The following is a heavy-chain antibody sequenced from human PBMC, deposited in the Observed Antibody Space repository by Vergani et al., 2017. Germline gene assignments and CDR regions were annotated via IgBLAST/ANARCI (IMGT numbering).Heavy chain of an antibody. CDR3: ARDSGGIAAAENYYYYGMDV. J-gene: IGHJ6*02. CDR1: GFTFSSYA. Sequence: QVQLVESGGGVVQPGRSLRLSCAASGFTFSSYAMHWVRQAPGKGLEWVAVISYDGSNKYYADSVKGRFTISRDNSKNTLYLQMNSLRAEDTAVYYCARDSGGIAAAENYYYYGMDVWGQGTTVTVSS. D-gene: IGHD6-13*01. V-gene: IGHV3-30-3*01. CDR2: ISYDGSNK.